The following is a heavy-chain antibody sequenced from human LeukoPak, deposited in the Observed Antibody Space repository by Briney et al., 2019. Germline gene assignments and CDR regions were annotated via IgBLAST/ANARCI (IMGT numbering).Heavy chain of an antibody. CDR2: ISHSGST. J-gene: IGHJ4*02. V-gene: IGHV4-34*01. D-gene: IGHD2/OR15-2a*01. CDR1: GGSFSGYY. Sequence: SETLSLTCAVYGGSFSGYYWSWIRQPPGKGLEWIGEISHSGSTNYNPSLKSRVTISVDTSKNQFSLKLSSVTAADTAVYYCARDAKSAPLFYDYWGQGTLVTVSS. CDR3: ARDAKSAPLFYDY.